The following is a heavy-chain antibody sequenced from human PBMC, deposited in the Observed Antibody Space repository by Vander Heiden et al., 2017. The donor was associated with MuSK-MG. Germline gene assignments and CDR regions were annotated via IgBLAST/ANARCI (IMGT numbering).Heavy chain of an antibody. CDR1: GGSISSSSYY. CDR2: IYYSGST. V-gene: IGHV4-39*01. D-gene: IGHD6-19*01. CDR3: ARNAVIISSGWYYFDY. J-gene: IGHJ4*02. Sequence: HLQLQESGPALVKPSETLPLTCTVSGGSISSSSYYWGWIRQPPGKGLEWIGSIYYSGSTYYNPSLKSRVTISVDTSKNQFSLKLSSVTAADTAVYYCARNAVIISSGWYYFDYWGQGTLVTVSS.